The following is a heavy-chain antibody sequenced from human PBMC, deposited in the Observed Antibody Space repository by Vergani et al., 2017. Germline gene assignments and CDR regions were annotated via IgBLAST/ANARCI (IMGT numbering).Heavy chain of an antibody. V-gene: IGHV3-30-3*01. Sequence: VQLVESGGGLVPPGRSLRLSCAASGFSFGDSAMTWVRQAPGKGLEWVVGISFDGTNEYYPDLVKGRFTISRDIAKNTLYLQVRSLRLEDTGVYHCVRDRGLCAGGRCYTEAWDYWGQGTPVTVSS. D-gene: IGHD2-2*02. J-gene: IGHJ4*02. CDR2: ISFDGTNE. CDR3: VRDRGLCAGGRCYTEAWDY. CDR1: GFSFGDSA.